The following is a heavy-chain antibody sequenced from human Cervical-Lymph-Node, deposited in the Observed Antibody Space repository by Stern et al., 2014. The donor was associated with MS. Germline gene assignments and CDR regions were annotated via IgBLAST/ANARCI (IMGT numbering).Heavy chain of an antibody. V-gene: IGHV3-21*01. CDR3: ARARVGDYARSPHLDS. Sequence: EVKLVESGGGLVKPGESLRLSCDASGFTFSHYSINWVRQAPGKGLEWISLISNNSTHTYYADSVEGRFTISRDSAKDSVSLHMVSLRAEDTAVYYCARARVGDYARSPHLDSWGQGTLVTVSS. CDR2: ISNNSTHT. CDR1: GFTFSHYS. J-gene: IGHJ4*02. D-gene: IGHD4-17*01.